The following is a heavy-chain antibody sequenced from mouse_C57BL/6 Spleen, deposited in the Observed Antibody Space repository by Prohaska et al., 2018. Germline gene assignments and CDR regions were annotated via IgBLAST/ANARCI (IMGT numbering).Heavy chain of an antibody. CDR1: GYSITSGYY. V-gene: IGHV3-6*01. D-gene: IGHD2-1*01. CDR3: ARDREGNYGNLYFDY. CDR2: ISYDGSN. J-gene: IGHJ2*01. Sequence: DVQLQESGPGLVKPSQSLSLTCSVTGYSITSGYYWNWIRQFPGNKLEWMGYISYDGSNNYNPSLKNRISITRDTSKNQFFLKLNSVTTEDTATYYCARDREGNYGNLYFDYWGQGTTLTVSS.